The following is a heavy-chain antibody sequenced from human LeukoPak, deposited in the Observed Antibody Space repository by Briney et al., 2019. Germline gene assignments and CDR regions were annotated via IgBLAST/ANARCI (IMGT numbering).Heavy chain of an antibody. Sequence: GGSLRLSCEASGFTFSSYAISWVRQAPGKGLEWVSAVSGSGGSTDYADSVKGWFTISRDNSMSTLYLQMNGLRAEDTAIYYCAKVRPMYGDYSRSLHYWGQGTLVTVSS. CDR2: VSGSGGST. CDR1: GFTFSSYA. V-gene: IGHV3-23*01. D-gene: IGHD4-17*01. CDR3: AKVRPMYGDYSRSLHY. J-gene: IGHJ4*02.